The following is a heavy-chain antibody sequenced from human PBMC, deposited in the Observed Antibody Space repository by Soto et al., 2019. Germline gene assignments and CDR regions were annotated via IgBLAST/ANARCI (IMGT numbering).Heavy chain of an antibody. CDR3: ARDHLHVWQQLGCDAFDI. CDR1: GYAFTSYG. V-gene: IGHV1-18*04. J-gene: IGHJ3*02. D-gene: IGHD6-13*01. CDR2: ISAYNGNT. Sequence: ASVKVSCKASGYAFTSYGISWVRQAPGQGLEWMGWISAYNGNTNYAQKLQGRVTMTTDTSTSTAYMELRSLRSEDTAVYYCARDHLHVWQQLGCDAFDIWGQGTMGTVSS.